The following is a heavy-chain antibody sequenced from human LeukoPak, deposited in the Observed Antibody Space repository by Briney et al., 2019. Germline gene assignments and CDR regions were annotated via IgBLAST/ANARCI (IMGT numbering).Heavy chain of an antibody. Sequence: GGSLRLSCVASGFTFKNYWMSWVRQAPGKGLEWVANIEADGTEKYYVDSVKGRFTVSRDNARNSLYLQMSSLRVEDTDVYYCARDPAAWDYWGQGTLVTVSS. D-gene: IGHD6-13*01. J-gene: IGHJ4*02. V-gene: IGHV3-7*04. CDR3: ARDPAAWDY. CDR1: GFTFKNYW. CDR2: IEADGTEK.